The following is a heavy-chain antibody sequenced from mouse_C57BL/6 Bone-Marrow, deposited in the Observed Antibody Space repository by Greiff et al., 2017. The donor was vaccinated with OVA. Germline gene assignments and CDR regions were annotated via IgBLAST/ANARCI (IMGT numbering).Heavy chain of an antibody. D-gene: IGHD2-2*01. Sequence: VQLQQPGAELVKPGASVKLSCTASGYTFTSYWMHWVKQRPGQGLEWIGMIHPNSGSTNYTEKFKSKATMTVDKSSSTAYMQLSSLTSEDSAVYYCARADGYDGKFAYWGQGTLVTVSA. CDR1: GYTFTSYW. CDR3: ARADGYDGKFAY. CDR2: IHPNSGST. J-gene: IGHJ3*01. V-gene: IGHV1-64*01.